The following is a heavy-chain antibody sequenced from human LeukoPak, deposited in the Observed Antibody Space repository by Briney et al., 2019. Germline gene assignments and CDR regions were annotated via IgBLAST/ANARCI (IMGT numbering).Heavy chain of an antibody. Sequence: PGGSLRLSCAASGFTFSSYAMHWVRQAPGKGLEWVAVISYDGSNKYYADSVKGRFTISRDNSKNTLYLQMNSLRAEDTAVYYCARGYDYYDSSGYYPFDYWGPGTLVTVSS. CDR1: GFTFSSYA. J-gene: IGHJ4*02. CDR2: ISYDGSNK. CDR3: ARGYDYYDSSGYYPFDY. D-gene: IGHD3-22*01. V-gene: IGHV3-30*04.